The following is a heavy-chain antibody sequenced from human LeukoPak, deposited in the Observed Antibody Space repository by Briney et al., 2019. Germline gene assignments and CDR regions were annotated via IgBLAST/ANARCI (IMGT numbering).Heavy chain of an antibody. CDR3: ARDLGGSYSYYFDY. D-gene: IGHD1-26*01. V-gene: IGHV1-18*01. Sequence: ASVKVSCKASGYSFSSYGISWVRQAPGQGLEWMGWISAYNGNTNYVQKLQGRVTVTTDTSTSTAYMELRSLRSDDTAVYFCARDLGGSYSYYFDYWGQGTLVTVSS. J-gene: IGHJ4*02. CDR2: ISAYNGNT. CDR1: GYSFSSYG.